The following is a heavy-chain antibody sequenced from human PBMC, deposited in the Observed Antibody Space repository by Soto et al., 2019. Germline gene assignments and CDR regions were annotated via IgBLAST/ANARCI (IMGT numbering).Heavy chain of an antibody. V-gene: IGHV4-30-2*01. CDR3: AAGGGLPRYY. D-gene: IGHD5-12*01. CDR2: IYHSGST. J-gene: IGHJ4*02. CDR1: GGSISSGGYS. Sequence: QLQLQESGSGLVKPSQTLSLTCAVSGGSISSGGYSWSWIRQPPGKGLEWIGYIYHSGSTSYNPSVKSRVTIAVDRSKNQFSLKLSSVTAADTAVYYCAAGGGLPRYYWGRGTLVTVSS.